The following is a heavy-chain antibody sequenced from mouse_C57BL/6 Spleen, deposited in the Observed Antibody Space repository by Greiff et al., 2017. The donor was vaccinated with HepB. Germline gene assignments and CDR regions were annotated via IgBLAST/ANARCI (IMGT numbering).Heavy chain of an antibody. Sequence: QVQLKQPGAELVKPGASVKMSCKASGYTFTSYWITWVKQRPGQGLEWIGDIYPGSGSTNYNEKFKSKATLTVDTSSSTAYMQLSSLTSEDSAVYYCARRGGYYGSSWFAYWGQGTLVTVSA. V-gene: IGHV1-55*01. CDR3: ARRGGYYGSSWFAY. CDR1: GYTFTSYW. CDR2: IYPGSGST. J-gene: IGHJ3*01. D-gene: IGHD1-1*01.